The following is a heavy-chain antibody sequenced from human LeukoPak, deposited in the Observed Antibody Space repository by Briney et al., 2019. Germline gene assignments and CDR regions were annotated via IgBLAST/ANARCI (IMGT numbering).Heavy chain of an antibody. Sequence: PSETLSLTCTVSGGSISTSNYYWGWIRQPPGKGLEWNGNIFYSGSTYYSPSLRSRVTISLDTSRNQFSLKLSSVTAADTAVYYCARESRPTDFGLRDILTGYQFDYWGQGTLVTVFS. D-gene: IGHD3-9*01. CDR3: ARESRPTDFGLRDILTGYQFDY. V-gene: IGHV4-39*07. CDR1: GGSISTSNYY. CDR2: IFYSGST. J-gene: IGHJ4*02.